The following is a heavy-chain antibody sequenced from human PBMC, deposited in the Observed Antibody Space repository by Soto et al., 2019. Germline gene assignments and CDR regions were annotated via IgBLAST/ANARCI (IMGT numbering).Heavy chain of an antibody. J-gene: IGHJ5*02. CDR3: ARVPDR. CDR1: GASIRSGGYS. D-gene: IGHD2-2*01. CDR2: IYHSGST. Sequence: SETLSLSCAVSGASIRSGGYSWSWIRQPPGKGLEWIGYIYHSGSTYYNPSLKSRVTISVDRSKKQFSLKLSSVTAADTAVYYCARVPDRWGQGTLVTVS. V-gene: IGHV4-30-2*01.